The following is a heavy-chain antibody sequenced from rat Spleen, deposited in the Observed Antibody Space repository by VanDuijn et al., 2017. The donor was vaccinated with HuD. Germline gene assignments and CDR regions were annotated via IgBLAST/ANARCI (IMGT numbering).Heavy chain of an antibody. D-gene: IGHD1-9*01. CDR2: VSSGGNT. CDR3: TREGHTMDRATYWFAY. CDR1: GFSLTSDG. Sequence: QVQLKESGPGLVQPSQTLSLTCTVSGFSLTSDGVSWVRQPPGKGLEWIAAVSSGGNTYYDSTLKSRLSISRDTSKSQVFIKIYSLQTEDTAIYFCTREGHTMDRATYWFAYWGQGTLVTVSS. V-gene: IGHV2S12*01. J-gene: IGHJ3*01.